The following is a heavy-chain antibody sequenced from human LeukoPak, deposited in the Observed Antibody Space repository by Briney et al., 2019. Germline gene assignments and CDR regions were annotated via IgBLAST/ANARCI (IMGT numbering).Heavy chain of an antibody. CDR2: MTPNSGDS. CDR3: ATMDVDGRGSDWFNT. V-gene: IGHV1-8*01. Sequence: GASMKVSCKASGYTFTSRNINWVRQATGQRLEWLGWMTPNSGDSGYAQKFKGRVTMTGNTAISTACMELRDLRSEDTAVYYCATMDVDGRGSDWFNTWGQGTLVTVSS. J-gene: IGHJ5*02. CDR1: GYTFTSRN. D-gene: IGHD2-2*03.